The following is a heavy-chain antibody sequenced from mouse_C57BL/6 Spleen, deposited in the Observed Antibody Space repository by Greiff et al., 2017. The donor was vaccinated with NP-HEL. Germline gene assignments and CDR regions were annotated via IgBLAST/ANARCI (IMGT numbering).Heavy chain of an antibody. CDR1: GFTFSDYY. V-gene: IGHV5-16*01. D-gene: IGHD2-3*01. CDR2: INYDGSST. CDR3: AREDDGYPAWFAY. J-gene: IGHJ3*01. Sequence: EVKVEESEGGLVQPGSSMKLSCTASGFTFSDYYMAWVRQVPEKGLEWVANINYDGSSTYYLDSLKSRFIISRDNAKNILYLQMSSLKSEDTATYYCAREDDGYPAWFAYWGQGTLVTVSA.